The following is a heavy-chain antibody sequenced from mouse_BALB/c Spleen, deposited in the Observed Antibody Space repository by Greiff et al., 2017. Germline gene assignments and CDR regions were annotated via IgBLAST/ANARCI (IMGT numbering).Heavy chain of an antibody. CDR1: GYSITSDYA. V-gene: IGHV3-2*02. CDR2: ISYSGST. CDR3: ARDPYFDY. Sequence: EVKVEESGPGLVKPSQSLSLTCTVTGYSITSDYAWNWIRQFPGNKLEWMGYISYSGSTSYNPSLKSRISITRDTSKNQFFLQLNSVTTEDTATYYCARDPYFDYWGQGTTLTVSS. J-gene: IGHJ2*01.